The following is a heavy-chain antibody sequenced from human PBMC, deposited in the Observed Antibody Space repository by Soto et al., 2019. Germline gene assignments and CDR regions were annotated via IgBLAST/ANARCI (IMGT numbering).Heavy chain of an antibody. J-gene: IGHJ1*01. Sequence: QVQLVQSGAEVKKPGSSVQVSCKASGGTFSSYAISWVRQAPGQGLEWMGGIIPIFGTANYAQKFQGRVTITADEATSTAYMELSSLRSEDTAVYYCASSPNYYDSSGYNFQHWGQGTLVTVSS. V-gene: IGHV1-69*12. CDR1: GGTFSSYA. D-gene: IGHD3-22*01. CDR3: ASSPNYYDSSGYNFQH. CDR2: IIPIFGTA.